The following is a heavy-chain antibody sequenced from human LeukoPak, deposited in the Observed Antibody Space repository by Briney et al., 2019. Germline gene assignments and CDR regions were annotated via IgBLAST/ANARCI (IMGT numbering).Heavy chain of an antibody. CDR2: IWYDGSNK. CDR3: AREGYCSSTSCYIPHYYYYYYMDV. V-gene: IGHV3-33*01. Sequence: PGRSLRLSCAASGFTFSSYGMHWVRQAPGKGLEWVAVIWYDGSNKYYADSVKGRFTISRDNSKNTLYLQMNGLRAEDTAVYYCAREGYCSSTSCYIPHYYYYYYMDVWGKGTTVTVSS. CDR1: GFTFSSYG. D-gene: IGHD2-2*02. J-gene: IGHJ6*03.